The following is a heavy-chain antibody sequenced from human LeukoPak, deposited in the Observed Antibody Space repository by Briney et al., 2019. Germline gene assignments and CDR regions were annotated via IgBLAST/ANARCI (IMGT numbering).Heavy chain of an antibody. Sequence: SVKVSCKASGGTFSSYAISWVRQAPGQGLEWMGRIIPILGIANYAQKFQGRVTITADKSTSTAYMELSSLRSEDTAVYYCARVSVGATTTLDPYYYYYGMDVWGQGTTVTVSS. J-gene: IGHJ6*02. V-gene: IGHV1-69*04. CDR2: IIPILGIA. CDR1: GGTFSSYA. D-gene: IGHD1-26*01. CDR3: ARVSVGATTTLDPYYYYYGMDV.